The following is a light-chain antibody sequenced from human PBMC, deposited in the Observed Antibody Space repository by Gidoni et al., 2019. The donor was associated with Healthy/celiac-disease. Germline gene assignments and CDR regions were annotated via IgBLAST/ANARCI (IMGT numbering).Light chain of an antibody. J-gene: IGLJ2*01. CDR3: QSYDSSLSGVV. Sequence: QSVLTQPPSVSGAPGQRVTISCTGSSSNSGSGYDVHWYQHLPGTAPKLLLYGNNNRPSGVPDRFSGSKSGTSASLAITGLQAEDEGDFYCQSYDSSLSGVVFGGGTKLTVL. CDR1: SSNSGSGYD. V-gene: IGLV1-40*01. CDR2: GNN.